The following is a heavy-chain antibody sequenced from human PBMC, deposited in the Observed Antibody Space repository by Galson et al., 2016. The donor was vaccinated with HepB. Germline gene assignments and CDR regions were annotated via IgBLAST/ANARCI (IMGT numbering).Heavy chain of an antibody. V-gene: IGHV3-23*01. CDR1: GFAFRNFA. CDR2: VSGVDGGT. Sequence: SLRLSCAASGFAFRNFAMSWVRQAPGNGLQWVSTVSGVDGGTYYAASVKGRFTISRDDSKDTLYLQMNNLSVEDTAVYYCAKKDITPWGAFGSWGQGTLVAVS. J-gene: IGHJ4*02. D-gene: IGHD3-16*01. CDR3: AKKDITPWGAFGS.